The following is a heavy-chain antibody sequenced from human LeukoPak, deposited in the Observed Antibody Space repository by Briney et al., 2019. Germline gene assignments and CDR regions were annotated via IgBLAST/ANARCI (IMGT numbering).Heavy chain of an antibody. D-gene: IGHD2-15*01. J-gene: IGHJ4*02. CDR1: GFTVSSNY. CDR3: AREVVLCSGGSCYRAFDY. V-gene: IGHV3-66*03. CDR2: VYDSGST. Sequence: PGESLRLSCAASGFTVSSNYMSWVRQAPGQGLEWVSIVYDSGSTYYADSVKGRFTISRDSSKNTLYLQMNSLRAEDTAVYYCAREVVLCSGGSCYRAFDYWGQGTLVTVSS.